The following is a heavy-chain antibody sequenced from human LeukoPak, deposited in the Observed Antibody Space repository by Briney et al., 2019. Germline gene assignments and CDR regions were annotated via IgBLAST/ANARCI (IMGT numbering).Heavy chain of an antibody. D-gene: IGHD3-10*01. CDR2: ISSSSSYI. CDR3: ARDITMVRGVTDAFDI. Sequence: PGRSLRLSCAASGFTFSSYSMNWVRQAPGKGLEWVSSISSSSSYIYYADSVKGRFTISRDNAKNSLYLQMNSLRAEDTAVYYCARDITMVRGVTDAFDIWGQGTMVTVSS. CDR1: GFTFSSYS. J-gene: IGHJ3*02. V-gene: IGHV3-21*01.